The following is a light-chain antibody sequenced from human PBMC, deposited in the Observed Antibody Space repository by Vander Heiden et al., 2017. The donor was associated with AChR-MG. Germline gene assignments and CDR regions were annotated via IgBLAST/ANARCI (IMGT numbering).Light chain of an antibody. CDR1: SSDVGYDNY. Sequence: QSALPQPASVFGSPGQSITISCTGTSSDVGYDNYVSWYQQHPAKAPKLMIFEVSKRPSGVSNRFSGSKSGNTASLTISELQAEDEADYYCSSYTGSWVFGGGTKLTVL. J-gene: IGLJ3*02. CDR2: EVS. CDR3: SSYTGSWV. V-gene: IGLV2-14*03.